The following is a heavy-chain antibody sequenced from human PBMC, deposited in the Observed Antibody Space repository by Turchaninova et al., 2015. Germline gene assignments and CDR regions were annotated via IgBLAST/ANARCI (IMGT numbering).Heavy chain of an antibody. J-gene: IGHJ3*02. CDR3: ARKTTDDARFDI. CDR2: ISQSGRT. V-gene: IGHV4-30-2*01. CDR1: GGSISSGGYS. D-gene: IGHD4-17*01. Sequence: QLQLQESGSGLVKPSQTLSLTCAVSGGSISSGGYSWSWIRQPPVGGLGVVGYISQSGRTDYNRSLKGQVTIPPDRSKNQFSLNLSSVPPAYTAVDYGARKTTDDARFDIGGRGTMGTVSS.